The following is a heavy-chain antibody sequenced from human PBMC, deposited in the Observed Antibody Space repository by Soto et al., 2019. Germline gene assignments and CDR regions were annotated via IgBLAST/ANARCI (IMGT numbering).Heavy chain of an antibody. J-gene: IGHJ5*02. CDR1: GFTFSSYA. D-gene: IGHD3-16*02. V-gene: IGHV3-23*01. CDR3: AKGSNYDYIWGSYPLIDR. CDR2: ISCSGGST. Sequence: EVQLLESGGGLVQPGGSLRLSCAASGFTFSSYAMSWVRQAPGKGLEWVSAISCSGGSTYYADSVKGRFTITRENSQNTVYLQMNGLTAEDTAVYYCAKGSNYDYIWGSYPLIDRWGQGALVTVSS.